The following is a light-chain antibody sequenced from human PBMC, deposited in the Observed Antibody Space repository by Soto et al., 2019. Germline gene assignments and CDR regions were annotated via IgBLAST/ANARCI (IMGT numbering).Light chain of an antibody. J-gene: IGKJ1*01. CDR1: QSITNW. CDR3: QQYNSYPWT. V-gene: IGKV1-5*03. CDR2: KAS. Sequence: DIQMTQSPSTLSGSVGERVTITCRASQSITNWLAWYQQKPGKAPNLLIYKASSLESGVPSRFSGSRSGTEFTLTISSLQPDDFATYFCQQYNSYPWTFGQGTKVDIK.